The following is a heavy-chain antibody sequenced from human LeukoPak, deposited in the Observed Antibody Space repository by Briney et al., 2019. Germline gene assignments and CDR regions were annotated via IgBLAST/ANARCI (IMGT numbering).Heavy chain of an antibody. CDR2: IWYDGSNK. Sequence: PGGSLRLSCAASGXTFSTYGMHWVRQAPGKGREWVAVIWYDGSNKYYADSVRGRFTISRDNFKDTLYLQMNSLRAVDTAVYYCARDLEIGSSSYYFDYWGQGTLVTVSS. CDR3: ARDLEIGSSSYYFDY. J-gene: IGHJ4*02. CDR1: GXTFSTYG. V-gene: IGHV3-33*01. D-gene: IGHD3-3*01.